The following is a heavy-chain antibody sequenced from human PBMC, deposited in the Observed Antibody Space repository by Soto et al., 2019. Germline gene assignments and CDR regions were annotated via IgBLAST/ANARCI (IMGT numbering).Heavy chain of an antibody. CDR2: ISGSGGST. D-gene: IGHD3-22*01. J-gene: IGHJ4*02. CDR3: AKDKYHD. Sequence: EVQLLESGGGLVQPGGSLRLSWAASGFTLSTYAMTWVRQAPGKGLEWVSGISGSGGSTYYADSVTGRFTISTDSSKNTLYLQLNSLRAEDTAVYYCAKDKYHDWGQGPLVTVSS. V-gene: IGHV3-23*01. CDR1: GFTLSTYA.